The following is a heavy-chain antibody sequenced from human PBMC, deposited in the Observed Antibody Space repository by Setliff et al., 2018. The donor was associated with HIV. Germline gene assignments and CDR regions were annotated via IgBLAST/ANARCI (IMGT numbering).Heavy chain of an antibody. CDR3: AKSLNPKVVTVIDS. J-gene: IGHJ4*02. D-gene: IGHD2-15*01. V-gene: IGHV1-69*05. Sequence: GASVKVSCKASGGTFSSYSITWVRQAPGQGLEWMGGIIPIFNTANYVDSVKGRFTISRDNSKSTLYLQMNTLRAEDTAIYYCAKSLNPKVVTVIDSWGQGTLVTVS. CDR1: GGTFSSYS. CDR2: IIPIFNTA.